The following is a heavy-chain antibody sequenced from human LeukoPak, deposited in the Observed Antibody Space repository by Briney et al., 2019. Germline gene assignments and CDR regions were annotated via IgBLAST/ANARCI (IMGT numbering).Heavy chain of an antibody. Sequence: GESLTLSCAASGFTFSNYAMSWVRQAPGEGLEWVSAIGGSGGGTYYADSVKGRFTISRDNSKNTLYLQMTGLRAEDTAIYYCAKTPETFYYDFSGYYYYFDYWGQGTLVTVSS. CDR3: AKTPETFYYDFSGYYYYFDY. V-gene: IGHV3-23*01. CDR1: GFTFSNYA. CDR2: IGGSGGGT. D-gene: IGHD3-22*01. J-gene: IGHJ4*02.